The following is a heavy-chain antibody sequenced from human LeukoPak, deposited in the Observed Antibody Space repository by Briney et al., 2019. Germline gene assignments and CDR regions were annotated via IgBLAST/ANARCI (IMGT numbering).Heavy chain of an antibody. D-gene: IGHD4-11*01. CDR2: IFYSGNT. CDR3: ARTADYSRSTGGWFDP. Sequence: PSATLSLTCTVFGDSINSHYWSWVRQAPGKGLEWIGYIFYSGNTNYSPSLKSRVTISIDTPKKQFSLRLTSVTTADTAVYFCARTADYSRSTGGWFDPWGQGTLVTVSS. V-gene: IGHV4-59*11. J-gene: IGHJ5*02. CDR1: GDSINSHY.